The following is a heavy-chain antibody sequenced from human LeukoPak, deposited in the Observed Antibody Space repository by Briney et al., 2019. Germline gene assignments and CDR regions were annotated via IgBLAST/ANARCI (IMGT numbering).Heavy chain of an antibody. CDR1: GFTFSTHT. Sequence: PGGSLRLSCAASGFTFSTHTMSWVRQAPGKGLEWVSALWGNNKNIYYADSVKGRFTISRDNSGNMVYLQMSDLRAEDTAVYYCAKAPGYSSSWYFDYWGQGTLVTVSS. V-gene: IGHV3-23*01. CDR2: LWGNNKNI. CDR3: AKAPGYSSSWYFDY. D-gene: IGHD6-13*01. J-gene: IGHJ4*02.